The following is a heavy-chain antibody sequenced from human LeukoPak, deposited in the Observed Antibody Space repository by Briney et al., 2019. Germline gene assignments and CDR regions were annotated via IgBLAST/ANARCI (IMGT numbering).Heavy chain of an antibody. J-gene: IGHJ6*02. CDR2: ISRSSSTI. CDR1: GFTFSDYY. D-gene: IGHD6-19*01. Sequence: PGGSLRLSCAASGFTFSDYYMSWIRQAQGKGLEWVSYISRSSSTIYYADSVKGRFTISRDNAKNSLYLQMNSLRAEDTAVYYCARDSSGYSSGWYYYYYGMDVWGQGTTVTVSS. V-gene: IGHV3-11*01. CDR3: ARDSSGYSSGWYYYYYGMDV.